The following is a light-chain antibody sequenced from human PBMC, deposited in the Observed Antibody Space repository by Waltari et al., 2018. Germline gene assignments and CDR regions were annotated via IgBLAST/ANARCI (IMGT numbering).Light chain of an antibody. J-gene: IGLJ2*01. CDR3: WLAYTGGIVV. CDR1: TGAVISGNF. CDR2: DSY. Sequence: QAVVTQAPSLTVSPGGTVTLTCGSSTGAVISGNFPSWWQQKPGQAPRTLIYDSYIRQSWTPARFSASLVGGKAVLTLSGAQAEDEAKYYCWLAYTGGIVVFGGGTELAVL. V-gene: IGLV7-46*01.